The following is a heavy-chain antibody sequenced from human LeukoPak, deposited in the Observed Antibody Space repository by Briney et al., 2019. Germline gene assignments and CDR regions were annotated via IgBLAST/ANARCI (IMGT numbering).Heavy chain of an antibody. CDR1: RFTFSSYS. Sequence: GGSLRLSCAASRFTFSSYSMNWVRRAPGKGLEWLSYIRSSGSTTYYADSVKGRFTISRDNAKNSLYLQMNSLRAEDTALYYCVRMNYVSSGWGAPFDYWGQGTLVTVSS. V-gene: IGHV3-48*04. J-gene: IGHJ4*02. D-gene: IGHD1-7*01. CDR3: VRMNYVSSGWGAPFDY. CDR2: IRSSGSTT.